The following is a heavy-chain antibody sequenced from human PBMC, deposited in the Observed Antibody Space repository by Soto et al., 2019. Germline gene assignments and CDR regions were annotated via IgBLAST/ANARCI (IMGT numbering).Heavy chain of an antibody. CDR1: GGSISSYY. J-gene: IGHJ6*02. D-gene: IGHD2-2*02. CDR3: ARAGGRYCSSTSCYTNYGMDV. CDR2: IYYSGST. V-gene: IGHV4-59*01. Sequence: TSETLSLTCTVSGGSISSYYWSWIRQPPGKGLEWIGYIYYSGSTNYNPSLKSRVTISVDTSKNQFSLKLSSVTAADTAVYYCARAGGRYCSSTSCYTNYGMDVWGQGTTVTAP.